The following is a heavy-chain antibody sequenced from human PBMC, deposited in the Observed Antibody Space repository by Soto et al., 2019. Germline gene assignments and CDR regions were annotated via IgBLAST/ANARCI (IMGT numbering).Heavy chain of an antibody. V-gene: IGHV3-30-3*01. CDR3: ARETYYSGHVLGNPDL. J-gene: IGHJ2*01. CDR2: VSSEGGTQ. CDR1: GFTFSTYA. D-gene: IGHD5-12*01. Sequence: QVQLVESGGGVVQPGGSLRLSCAASGFTFSTYAMQWVRQAPGKGLEWVAVVSSEGGTQFYADSVKGRFTISRDNSKNSLYLQMSSLTIEDAAIYYCARETYYSGHVLGNPDLWGRGTLVTVSS.